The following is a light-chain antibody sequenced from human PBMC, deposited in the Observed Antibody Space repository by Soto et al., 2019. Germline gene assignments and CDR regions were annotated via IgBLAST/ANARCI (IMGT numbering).Light chain of an antibody. J-gene: IGKJ4*01. V-gene: IGKV1-9*01. CDR2: SAS. CDR3: QQLSRYPLT. CDR1: QALSNY. Sequence: DIQLTQSPSVLSASVGDTVTITCRASQALSNYLAWYQQKPGKAPDLLIYSASTLQSGVPSRFSGSGSETEFSLTIRALQPEDFPNYYCQQLSRYPLTFGGGTKVDIK.